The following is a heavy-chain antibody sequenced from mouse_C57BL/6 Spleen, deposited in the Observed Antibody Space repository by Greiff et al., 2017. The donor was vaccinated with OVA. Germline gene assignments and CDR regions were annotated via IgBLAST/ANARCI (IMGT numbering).Heavy chain of an antibody. J-gene: IGHJ1*03. D-gene: IGHD1-1*01. CDR2: IDPNSGGT. CDR3: ARYLDYYGSSYGYFDV. Sequence: QVQLQQPGAELVKPGASVKLSCKASGYTFTSYWMHWVKQRPGRGLEWIGRIDPNSGGTKYNEKFKSKAPLTVAQPSSAAYMQLSSLTSEDSAVYDCARYLDYYGSSYGYFDVWGTGTTVTVSS. CDR1: GYTFTSYW. V-gene: IGHV1-72*01.